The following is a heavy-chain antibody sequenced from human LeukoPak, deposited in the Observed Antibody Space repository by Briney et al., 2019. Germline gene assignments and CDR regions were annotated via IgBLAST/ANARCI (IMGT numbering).Heavy chain of an antibody. CDR3: ARLEPPIVVVPAAMGDYYYYGMDV. D-gene: IGHD2-2*01. Sequence: GASVKVSFKASGYTFTGYYMHWVRQAPGQGLEWMGWINPNSGGTNYAQKFQGRVTMTRDTSISTAYMELSRLRSDDTAVYYCARLEPPIVVVPAAMGDYYYYGMDVWGQGTTVTVSS. V-gene: IGHV1-2*02. CDR1: GYTFTGYY. CDR2: INPNSGGT. J-gene: IGHJ6*02.